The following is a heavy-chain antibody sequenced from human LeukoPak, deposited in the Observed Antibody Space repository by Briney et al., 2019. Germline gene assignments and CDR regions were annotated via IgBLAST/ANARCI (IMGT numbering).Heavy chain of an antibody. Sequence: SSETLSLTCTVSDDSISNYYWSWIRQPAGKGLEWIGRIYTSGSANYNPSLKSRVTMSIDTSKNEFSLKLSSVTAADTAVYYCARHLGYMDVWGKGTTVTVSS. CDR2: IYTSGSA. CDR3: ARHLGYMDV. CDR1: DDSISNYY. J-gene: IGHJ6*03. V-gene: IGHV4-4*07. D-gene: IGHD3-3*02.